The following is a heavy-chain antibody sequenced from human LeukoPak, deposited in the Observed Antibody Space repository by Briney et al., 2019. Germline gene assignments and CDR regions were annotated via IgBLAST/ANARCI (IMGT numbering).Heavy chain of an antibody. J-gene: IGHJ3*02. CDR3: ARVGPANDAFDI. CDR2: INHSGST. V-gene: IGHV4-34*01. CDR1: GGSFSGYY. D-gene: IGHD2-15*01. Sequence: SETLSLTCAVYGGSFSGYYWSWIRQPAGKGLEWIGEINHSGSTNYNPSLKSRVTISVDTSKNQFSLKLSSVTAADTAVYYCARVGPANDAFDIWGQGTMVTVSS.